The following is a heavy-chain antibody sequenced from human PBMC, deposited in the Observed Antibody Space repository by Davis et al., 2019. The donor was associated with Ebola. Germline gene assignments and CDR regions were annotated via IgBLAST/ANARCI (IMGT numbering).Heavy chain of an antibody. Sequence: PGGSLRLSCAASGFTFSSYEMNWVRQAPGKGLEWVSYISSSGSTIYYADSVKGRFTISRDNAKNSLYLQMNSLRAEDTAVYYCARGGEQEYSSFYFQHWGQGTLVTVSS. D-gene: IGHD6-6*01. CDR2: ISSSGSTI. V-gene: IGHV3-48*03. CDR3: ARGGEQEYSSFYFQH. J-gene: IGHJ1*01. CDR1: GFTFSSYE.